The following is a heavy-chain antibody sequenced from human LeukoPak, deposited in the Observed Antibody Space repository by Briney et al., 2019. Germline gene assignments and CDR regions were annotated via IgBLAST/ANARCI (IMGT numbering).Heavy chain of an antibody. J-gene: IGHJ4*02. CDR3: ARAPVTSCRGAFCYPFDI. V-gene: IGHV3-7*01. D-gene: IGHD2-15*01. Sequence: GGSLRLSCAASGFTFSSHWMSWVRQAPGKGLEWVANIKEDGSEKYYVDSVKGRFTISRDNAKNSLYLQMNSLRAEDTAVYYCARAPVTSCRGAFCYPFDIWGQGTLVTVSS. CDR1: GFTFSSHW. CDR2: IKEDGSEK.